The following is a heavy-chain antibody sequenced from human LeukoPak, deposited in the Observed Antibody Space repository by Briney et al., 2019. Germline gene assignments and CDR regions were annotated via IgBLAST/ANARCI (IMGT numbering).Heavy chain of an antibody. D-gene: IGHD3-10*01. V-gene: IGHV3-7*04. CDR1: GFTLNMYS. J-gene: IGHJ4*02. Sequence: PGGSLRLSCAASGFTLNMYSMNWVRQAPGKGLEWVANIKPDGSEGSYVDSVKGRFTISRDNAKNSLFLQMISLRAEDTAVYYCARDRGYKSFDYWGQGALVTVS. CDR3: ARDRGYKSFDY. CDR2: IKPDGSEG.